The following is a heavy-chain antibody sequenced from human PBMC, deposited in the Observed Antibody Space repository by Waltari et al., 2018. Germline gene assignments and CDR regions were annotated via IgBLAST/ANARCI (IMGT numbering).Heavy chain of an antibody. CDR1: GGSISSYY. CDR2: IYYSGST. Sequence: QVQLQESGPGLVKPSETLSLTCTVSGGSISSYYWSWIRQPPGKGLEWIGYIYYSGSTNYNPSRKSRVTISVDTSKNQFSLKLSSVTAADTAVYYCARTLKGYYYYMDVWGKGTTVTVSS. CDR3: ARTLKGYYYYMDV. V-gene: IGHV4-59*01. J-gene: IGHJ6*03.